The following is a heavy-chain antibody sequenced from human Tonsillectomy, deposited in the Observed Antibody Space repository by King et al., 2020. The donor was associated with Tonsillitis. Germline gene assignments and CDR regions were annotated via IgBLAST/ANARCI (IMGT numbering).Heavy chain of an antibody. CDR1: GFTFSSYW. V-gene: IGHV3-7*03. D-gene: IGHD5-18*01. CDR2: IKQDGSEK. J-gene: IGHJ2*01. CDR3: ARDLGVHTAMVELNWYFDL. Sequence: QLVQSGGGLVQPGGSLRLSCAASGFTFSSYWMSWVRQAPGKGLEWVANIKQDGSEKYYVDSVKGRFTISRDNAKNSLYLQMNSLRAEDTAVYYCARDLGVHTAMVELNWYFDLWGRGTLVTVSS.